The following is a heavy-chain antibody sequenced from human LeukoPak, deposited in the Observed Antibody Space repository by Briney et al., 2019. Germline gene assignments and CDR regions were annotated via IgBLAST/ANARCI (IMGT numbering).Heavy chain of an antibody. D-gene: IGHD4-17*01. J-gene: IGHJ3*02. CDR3: ARGTTTDAFDI. V-gene: IGHV3-48*04. CDR1: GFTFSSYA. Sequence: GGSLRLSCAASGFTFSSYAMSWVRQAPGKGLEWVSYISSSGSTIYYADSVKGRFTISRDNAKNSLYLQMNSLRAEDTAVYYCARGTTTDAFDIWGQGTMVTVSS. CDR2: ISSSGSTI.